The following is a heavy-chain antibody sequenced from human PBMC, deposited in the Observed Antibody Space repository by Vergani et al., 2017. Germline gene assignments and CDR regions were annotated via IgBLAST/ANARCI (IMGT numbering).Heavy chain of an antibody. CDR1: GFTSSYYG. D-gene: IGHD1-1*01. CDR2: ISYDGTQK. Sequence: QVHLVESGGGVVQPGGSLRLSCVVSGFTSSYYGMHWVRQAPGKGLEWVAVISYDGTQKYYADSVKGRFTISRDNSKSTLYLQMNSLRTEDTAVYYCATKSCGTPGCQIGYFREWVQGTLVTVSS. V-gene: IGHV3-30*03. CDR3: ATKSCGTPGCQIGYFRE. J-gene: IGHJ1*01.